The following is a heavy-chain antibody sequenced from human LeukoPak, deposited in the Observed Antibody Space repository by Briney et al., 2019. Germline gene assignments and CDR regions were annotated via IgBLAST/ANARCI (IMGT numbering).Heavy chain of an antibody. D-gene: IGHD5-24*01. J-gene: IGHJ4*02. V-gene: IGHV3-33*01. CDR1: GFSFSSYG. CDR3: ARDSGVGGYNPTVDY. CDR2: IWYDGSNK. Sequence: GGSLRLSCAASGFSFSSYGMHWVRQAPGKGLEWVAVIWYDGSNKYYADPVKGRFTISRDNSKTTLYLQMNSLRAEDTAVYYCARDSGVGGYNPTVDYWGQGTLVTVSS.